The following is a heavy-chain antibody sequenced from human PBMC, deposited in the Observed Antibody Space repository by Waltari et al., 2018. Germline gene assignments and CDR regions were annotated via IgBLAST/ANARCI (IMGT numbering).Heavy chain of an antibody. J-gene: IGHJ3*01. V-gene: IGHV1-18*01. Sequence: QVHLVQSGDEVKQPGASVKVSCKASGYTFRNYAVPWIQQAPGQGLEWVGFVSAYNGNTDYAQRFKGRVTMTTDTSTSTVYMELWGLRSDDTAIYYCARIGETGWPFHSFDFWGQGTMVTVSS. CDR1: GYTFRNYA. D-gene: IGHD6-19*01. CDR3: ARIGETGWPFHSFDF. CDR2: VSAYNGNT.